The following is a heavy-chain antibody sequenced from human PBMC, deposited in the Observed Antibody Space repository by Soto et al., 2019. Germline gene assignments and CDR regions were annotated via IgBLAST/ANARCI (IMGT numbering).Heavy chain of an antibody. CDR2: IKEDGSES. V-gene: IGHV3-7*01. J-gene: IGHJ3*02. CDR3: ASDSAPHSSGYYYDAFDI. CDR1: GFTFSSYW. D-gene: IGHD6-19*01. Sequence: PGGSLRLSCTASGFTFSSYWMTWVRQAPGKGLEWVANIKEDGSESHYVDSVKGRFTFSRDNAENSLYLQMNSLRDEDTAVYYCASDSAPHSSGYYYDAFDIWGQGTMVTVS.